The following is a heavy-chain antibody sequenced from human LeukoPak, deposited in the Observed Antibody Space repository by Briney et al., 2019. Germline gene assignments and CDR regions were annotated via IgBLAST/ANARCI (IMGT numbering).Heavy chain of an antibody. Sequence: ASETVSCKASGSTFTSYAMHWGRQAPGQRLEWMGWINAGNGNTKYSQKFQGRVTITRDTSASTAYMELSSLRSEDTAVYYCARDRGYSSSFDDYWGQGTLVTVSS. D-gene: IGHD6-13*01. CDR2: INAGNGNT. J-gene: IGHJ4*02. V-gene: IGHV1-3*01. CDR1: GSTFTSYA. CDR3: ARDRGYSSSFDDY.